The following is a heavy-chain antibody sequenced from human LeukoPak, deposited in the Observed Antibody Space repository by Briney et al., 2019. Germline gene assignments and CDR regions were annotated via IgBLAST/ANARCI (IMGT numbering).Heavy chain of an antibody. J-gene: IGHJ4*02. CDR2: IWSDGCKK. D-gene: IGHD4-11*01. Sequence: GGALRLSCAATLFTFSNYGMYWVRQAPGKGLDWVTIIWSDGCKKYYAHSVKGRLTISRDNSNDMLYMQMNSLRAEDTAVYYCARGIYGSVTYYFGYWGKGTLVTVSS. CDR3: ARGIYGSVTYYFGY. CDR1: LFTFSNYG. V-gene: IGHV3-33*01.